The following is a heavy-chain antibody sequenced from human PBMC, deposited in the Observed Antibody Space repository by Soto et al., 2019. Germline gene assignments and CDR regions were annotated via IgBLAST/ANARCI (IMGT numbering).Heavy chain of an antibody. Sequence: SVKVSWKASGGTFSSYAISWVQHAPGQGLEWMGGIIPIFGTANYAQKFQGRVTITADESTSTAYMELSSLRSEDTAVYYCARDRPDYSSSWYRYHWFDPWGQGTLVTVSS. J-gene: IGHJ5*02. CDR3: ARDRPDYSSSWYRYHWFDP. CDR2: IIPIFGTA. V-gene: IGHV1-69*13. CDR1: GGTFSSYA. D-gene: IGHD6-13*01.